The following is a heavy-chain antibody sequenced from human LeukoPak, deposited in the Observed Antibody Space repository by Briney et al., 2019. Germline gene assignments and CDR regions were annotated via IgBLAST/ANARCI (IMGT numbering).Heavy chain of an antibody. J-gene: IGHJ4*02. CDR1: GYSIRNGYN. CDR3: ARRMVRGVSAFDY. V-gene: IGHV4-38-2*02. Sequence: PSETLSLTCTVSGYSIRNGYNWGWIRLSPGKGLEWLGSIYQSGSTYDKPSLKSRVTLSIDTSKNQFSLKLTSVTAADTAMYYCARRMVRGVSAFDYWGQGTLVTVSS. D-gene: IGHD3-10*01. CDR2: IYQSGST.